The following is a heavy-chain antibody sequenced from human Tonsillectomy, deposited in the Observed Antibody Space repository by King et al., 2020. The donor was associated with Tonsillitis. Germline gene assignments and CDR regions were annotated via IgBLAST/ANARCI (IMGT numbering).Heavy chain of an antibody. CDR1: GFTFSDHY. CDR2: GRNKANGYTT. J-gene: IGHJ6*03. Sequence: VQLVESGGDWVQPGGSLRLSCAASGFTFSDHYMDWVRQAPGKGLEWVGRGRNKANGYTTEYAASVKGRFTISRDDSKKSLYLQMNSLKIEDTAVYYCTSGGTASSSYYDPTDVWGQGTTVTVSS. CDR3: TSGGTASSSYYDPTDV. D-gene: IGHD2-21*02. V-gene: IGHV3-72*01.